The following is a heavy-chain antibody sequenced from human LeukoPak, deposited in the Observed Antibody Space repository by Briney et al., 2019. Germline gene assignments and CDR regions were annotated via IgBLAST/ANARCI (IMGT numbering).Heavy chain of an antibody. D-gene: IGHD6-6*01. CDR1: GFTFSSFA. Sequence: GGSLRLSCAASGFTFSSFAMCSVRQAPGKGLEWVSAIGAGGVTTYYADSVKGRFTISRDDSKNTLYLQMSSLRAEDTALYYCAKSLGPISKIAARPLDYWGLGTLVTVSS. J-gene: IGHJ4*02. CDR2: IGAGGVTT. V-gene: IGHV3-23*01. CDR3: AKSLGPISKIAARPLDY.